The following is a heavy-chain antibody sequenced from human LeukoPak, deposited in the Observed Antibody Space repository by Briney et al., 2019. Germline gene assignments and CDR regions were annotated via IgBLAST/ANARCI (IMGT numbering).Heavy chain of an antibody. CDR2: IHPSVSET. CDR1: GYSFTNHW. V-gene: IGHV5-51*01. D-gene: IGHD6-13*01. J-gene: IGHJ4*02. Sequence: GESLKISCKGFGYSFTNHWIGWVRQMPGKGLEWMGIIHPSVSETRYSPSFQGQVTISADRSVSTAYLQWSSLKASDSAMYYCARGITAAAVTKFDYWGQGTLVTVSS. CDR3: ARGITAAAVTKFDY.